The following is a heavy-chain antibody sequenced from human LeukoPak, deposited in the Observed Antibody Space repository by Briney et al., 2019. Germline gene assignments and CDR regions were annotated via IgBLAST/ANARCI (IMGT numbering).Heavy chain of an antibody. CDR2: ISAYNGNT. V-gene: IGHV1-18*01. CDR3: ARAYGYCTNGVCRHPPYYFDY. CDR1: GYTFTSYG. D-gene: IGHD2-8*01. Sequence: GASVKVSCKASGYTFTSYGISWVRQAPGQGLEWMGWISAYNGNTNYAQKLQGRVTMTTDTSTSTAYMELRSLRSDDTAVYYCARAYGYCTNGVCRHPPYYFDYWGQGTLVTVSS. J-gene: IGHJ4*02.